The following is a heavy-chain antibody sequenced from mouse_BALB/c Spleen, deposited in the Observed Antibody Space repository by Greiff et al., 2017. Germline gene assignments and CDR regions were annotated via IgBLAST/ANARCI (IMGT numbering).Heavy chain of an antibody. V-gene: IGHV5-4*02. D-gene: IGHD2-4*01. J-gene: IGHJ3*01. CDR3: ARAYDYGFAY. CDR1: GFTFSDYY. Sequence: EVTLVESGGGLVKPGGSLKLSCAASGFTFSDYYMYWVRQTPEKRLEWVATISDGGSYTYYPDSVTGRFTISRDNAKNNLYLQMSRLKSEDTAMYYCARAYDYGFAYWGQGTLVTVSA. CDR2: ISDGGSYT.